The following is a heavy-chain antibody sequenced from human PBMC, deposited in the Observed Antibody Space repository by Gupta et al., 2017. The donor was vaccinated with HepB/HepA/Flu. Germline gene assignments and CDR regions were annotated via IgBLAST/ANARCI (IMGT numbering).Heavy chain of an antibody. CDR3: ARCSGSAILAN. Sequence: DVKLEESGGGVVYPGGSWRLSCAVSGFIFSNDWMHWVRQVPGKSPVWVARITGDGSSITDADSVRGRFLISRDNAKNTLYLQLNSLRVDDTGTYFCARCSGSAILANWGQVTLVTIS. CDR1: GFIFSNDW. D-gene: IGHD2-8*01. J-gene: IGHJ4*02. V-gene: IGHV3-74*01. CDR2: ITGDGSSI.